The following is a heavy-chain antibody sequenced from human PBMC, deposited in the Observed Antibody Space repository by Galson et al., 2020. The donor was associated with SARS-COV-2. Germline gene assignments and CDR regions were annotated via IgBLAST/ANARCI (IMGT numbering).Heavy chain of an antibody. J-gene: IGHJ3*02. CDR2: ISSSGTNI. Sequence: EGSLRLSCAGSGFSFSDYEMNWVRHGPGKGLEWVSYISSSGTNIYYADSVKGRFTISRDNAKNSLYLQMTSLRAEDTAVYYCASPYLAAASFFGAFDIWGPGTMVTVSS. CDR3: ASPYLAAASFFGAFDI. D-gene: IGHD6-13*01. V-gene: IGHV3-48*03. CDR1: GFSFSDYE.